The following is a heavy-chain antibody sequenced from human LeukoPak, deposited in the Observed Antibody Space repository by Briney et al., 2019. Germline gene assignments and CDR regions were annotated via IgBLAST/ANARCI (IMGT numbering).Heavy chain of an antibody. CDR1: GFMFSSNW. Sequence: GGSLGLSCAASGFMFSSNWMSWVRLAPGKGLEWVANIKEDGTETYYVDSVKGRFTISRDNAKNSLYLQMNSLRVEDTAVYYCAKEGRSLQTYWGQGTLVTVSS. V-gene: IGHV3-7*03. CDR3: AKEGRSLQTY. D-gene: IGHD5-24*01. J-gene: IGHJ4*02. CDR2: IKEDGTET.